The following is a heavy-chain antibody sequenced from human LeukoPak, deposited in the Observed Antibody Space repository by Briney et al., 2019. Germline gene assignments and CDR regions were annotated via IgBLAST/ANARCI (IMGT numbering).Heavy chain of an antibody. CDR3: ARDSSVRGYYYYYGMDV. Sequence: SVKVSCKASGGTFSSYAISWVRQAPGQGLEWMGGIIPIFGTANYAQKFQGRVTITADESTSTAYMELSSLRSEDTAVYYCARDSSVRGYYYYYGMDVWGQGTTVTVSS. V-gene: IGHV1-69*01. CDR1: GGTFSSYA. D-gene: IGHD2-2*01. CDR2: IIPIFGTA. J-gene: IGHJ6*02.